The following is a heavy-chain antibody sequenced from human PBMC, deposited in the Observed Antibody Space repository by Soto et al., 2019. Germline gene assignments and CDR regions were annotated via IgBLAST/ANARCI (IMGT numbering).Heavy chain of an antibody. J-gene: IGHJ4*02. CDR2: IFPSGST. CDR1: GVSVNTDW. CDR3: ASCVNMSFDY. Sequence: SETLSLTCTVSGVSVNTDWWSWVRQPAGRRPEWIGRIFPSGSTSYDPSLNSRVTMSLDTSKNQFSLNLNSVTAADTAVYYSASCVNMSFDYWGQGILVTVSS. D-gene: IGHD3-10*02. V-gene: IGHV4-4*07.